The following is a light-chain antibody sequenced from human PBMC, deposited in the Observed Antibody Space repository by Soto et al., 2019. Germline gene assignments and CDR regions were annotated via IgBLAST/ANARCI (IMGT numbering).Light chain of an antibody. V-gene: IGKV1-5*03. CDR2: KAS. Sequence: EIQMTQSPSTLSGSVGDRVTITCRASQTISSWLAWYQQKPGKAPKLLIYKASTLKSGVPSRFSGSGSGTEITITISSLQPDDFATYYCQQYNSYSEALGQGTKVDIK. J-gene: IGKJ1*01. CDR1: QTISSW. CDR3: QQYNSYSEA.